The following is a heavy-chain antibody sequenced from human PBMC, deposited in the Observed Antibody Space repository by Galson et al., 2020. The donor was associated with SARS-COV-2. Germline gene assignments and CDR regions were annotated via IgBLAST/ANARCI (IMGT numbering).Heavy chain of an antibody. D-gene: IGHD3-22*01. CDR1: GYTLTELS. V-gene: IGHV1-24*01. CDR2: FDPEDGET. Sequence: ASVKVSCKVSGYTLTELSMHWVRQAPGKGLEWMGGFDPEDGETIYAQKFQGRVTMTEDTSTDTAYMELSSLRSEDTAVYYCATQYYYDSSGSVRAGWFDPWGQGTLVTVSS. CDR3: ATQYYYDSSGSVRAGWFDP. J-gene: IGHJ5*02.